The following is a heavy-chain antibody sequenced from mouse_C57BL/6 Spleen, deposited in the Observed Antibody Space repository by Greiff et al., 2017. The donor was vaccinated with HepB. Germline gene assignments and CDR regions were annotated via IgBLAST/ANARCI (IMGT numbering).Heavy chain of an antibody. V-gene: IGHV1-80*01. Sequence: VQRVESGAELVKPGASVKISCKASGYAFSSYWMNWVKQRPGKGLEWIGQIYPGDGDTNYNGKFKGKATLTADKSSSTAYMQLSSLTSEDSAVYFCARAEITTVVATGYWYFDVWGTGTTVTVSS. D-gene: IGHD1-1*01. J-gene: IGHJ1*03. CDR2: IYPGDGDT. CDR1: GYAFSSYW. CDR3: ARAEITTVVATGYWYFDV.